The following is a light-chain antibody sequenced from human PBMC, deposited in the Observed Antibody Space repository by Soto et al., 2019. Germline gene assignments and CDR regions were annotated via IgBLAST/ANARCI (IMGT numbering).Light chain of an antibody. V-gene: IGLV1-51*02. Sequence: QSVLTQPPSVSAAPGQKVTISCSGNSSNIGSNDVSWYQQLPGKAPKLLIYENSQRPSGIPDRFSGSRSGTSATLGITGLHTGDEADYYCGTWDSSMIALFGTGTKLTVL. J-gene: IGLJ1*01. CDR1: SSNIGSND. CDR3: GTWDSSMIAL. CDR2: ENS.